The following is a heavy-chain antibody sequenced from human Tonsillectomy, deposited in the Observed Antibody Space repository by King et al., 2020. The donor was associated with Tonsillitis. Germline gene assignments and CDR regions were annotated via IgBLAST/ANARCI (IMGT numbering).Heavy chain of an antibody. D-gene: IGHD1-26*01. J-gene: IGHJ4*02. CDR3: AKPDRWEVLQY. CDR1: GFTFTDYG. Sequence: QAQLVQSGGGVVQPGGSLRLSCAASGFTFTDYGMHWVRQAPGKGLEWVTFIRYDGSNAYYADSVKGRSTISRDNSKNTVYLQMNSLRVEDTAVYYCAKPDRWEVLQYWGQGTLVTVSS. CDR2: IRYDGSNA. V-gene: IGHV3-30*02.